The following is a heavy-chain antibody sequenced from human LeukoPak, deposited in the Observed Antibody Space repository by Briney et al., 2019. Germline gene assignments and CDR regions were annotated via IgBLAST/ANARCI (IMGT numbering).Heavy chain of an antibody. CDR1: GFTFSSFS. CDR2: ISRSGDAT. J-gene: IGHJ4*02. V-gene: IGHV3-23*01. CDR3: ARGSLGSWFFFDY. Sequence: GGSLRLSCAASGFTFSSFSMAWVRQAPGKGPEWVSTISRSGDATYYADSVKGRFTISRDNSWNTLYLQMSSLRVDDTAPYYCARGSLGSWFFFDYWGQGTLVTASS. D-gene: IGHD6-13*01.